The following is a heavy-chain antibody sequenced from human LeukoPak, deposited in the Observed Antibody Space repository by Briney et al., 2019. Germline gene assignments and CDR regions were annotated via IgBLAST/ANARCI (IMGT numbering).Heavy chain of an antibody. Sequence: SETLSLTCAVYGGSFSGYYWSWIRQPPGKGLEWIGEINHSRSTNYNPSLKSRVTISVDTSKNQFSLKLSSVTAADTAVYYCAREGDDSSGAYPYFDYWGQGTLVTVSS. V-gene: IGHV4-34*01. CDR2: INHSRST. CDR1: GGSFSGYY. J-gene: IGHJ4*02. CDR3: AREGDDSSGAYPYFDY. D-gene: IGHD3-22*01.